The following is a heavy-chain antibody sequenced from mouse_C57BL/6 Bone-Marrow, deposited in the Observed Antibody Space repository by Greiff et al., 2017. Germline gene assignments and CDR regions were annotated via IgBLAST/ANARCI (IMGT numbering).Heavy chain of an antibody. CDR1: GYTFTSYW. J-gene: IGHJ2*01. Sequence: QVQLQQSGAELVKPGASVKLSCKASGYTFTSYWMHWVKQRPGQGLEWIGMIHPNSGSTNYNEKFKSKATLTVDKSSSTAYMQLSSLTSEDSAVYYCARNYGSSWYYFDYWGQGTTLTVSS. CDR2: IHPNSGST. V-gene: IGHV1-64*01. CDR3: ARNYGSSWYYFDY. D-gene: IGHD1-1*01.